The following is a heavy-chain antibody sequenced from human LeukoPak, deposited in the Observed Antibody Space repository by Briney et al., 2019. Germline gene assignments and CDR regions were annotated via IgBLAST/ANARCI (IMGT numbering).Heavy chain of an antibody. Sequence: GASVKVSCKASGYTFTGYYMHWVRQAPGQGLEWMGWINPNSGGTNYAQKFQGWVTMTRDTSISTAYMELSRLRSDDTAVYYCARGAWFGLPNYYYGMDVWGQGTTVTVSS. D-gene: IGHD3-10*01. V-gene: IGHV1-2*04. CDR1: GYTFTGYY. CDR3: ARGAWFGLPNYYYGMDV. J-gene: IGHJ6*02. CDR2: INPNSGGT.